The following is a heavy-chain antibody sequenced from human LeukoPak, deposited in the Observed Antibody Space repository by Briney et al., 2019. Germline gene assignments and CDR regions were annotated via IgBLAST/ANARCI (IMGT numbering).Heavy chain of an antibody. V-gene: IGHV3-23*01. CDR3: AKPGLFGY. J-gene: IGHJ4*02. Sequence: GGSLRLSCADSGFTFSSYAMSWVRQAPGKGLKWVSTISGSGETTYYADSVKGLFTISRDNSKNTLYLQMNSLRAEDTAVYYCAKPGLFGYWGQGTLVTVSS. CDR1: GFTFSSYA. CDR2: ISGSGETT. D-gene: IGHD3-10*01.